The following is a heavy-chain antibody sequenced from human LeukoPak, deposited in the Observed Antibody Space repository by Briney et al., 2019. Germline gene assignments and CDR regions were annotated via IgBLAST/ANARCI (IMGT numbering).Heavy chain of an antibody. CDR2: IKEDGSDK. CDR1: GFTFGSYW. CDR3: AREKNLGT. J-gene: IGHJ4*02. Sequence: PGGSLRLSCAASGFTFGSYWMSWVRQAPGKRLEWVATIKEDGSDKYYVDSVKGRFTISRDNVKNSVYLQTNSLRAEDTAVYYCAREKNLGTWGQGTLVTVSS. D-gene: IGHD1-14*01. V-gene: IGHV3-7*05.